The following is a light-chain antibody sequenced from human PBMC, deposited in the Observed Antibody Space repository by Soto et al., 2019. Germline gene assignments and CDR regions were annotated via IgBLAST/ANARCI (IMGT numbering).Light chain of an antibody. J-gene: IGKJ1*01. CDR3: QQYGSSPPEWT. CDR1: RSVSSTY. Sequence: EIVLTQSPGTLSLSPGERATLSCRASRSVSSTYLAWYQQKPGQAPRLLIFSASSRATGIPDRFRGSGSGTDFTLTISRLEPEDFAVYYCQQYGSSPPEWTFGQGTKVDIK. V-gene: IGKV3-20*01. CDR2: SAS.